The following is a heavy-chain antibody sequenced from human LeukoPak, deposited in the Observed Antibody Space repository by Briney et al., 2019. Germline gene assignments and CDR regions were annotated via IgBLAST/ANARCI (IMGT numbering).Heavy chain of an antibody. D-gene: IGHD3-22*01. J-gene: IGHJ4*02. Sequence: GGSLRLSCAASGFTFSSYWMHWVRQAPGKGLVWVSRINFDGSSRTYADSVKGRFTISRDNAKNTLYLQMNSLRAEDTAVYYCTRLSGSYFGSSGYPDDYWGQGTLVTVSS. CDR2: INFDGSSR. CDR3: TRLSGSYFGSSGYPDDY. V-gene: IGHV3-74*01. CDR1: GFTFSSYW.